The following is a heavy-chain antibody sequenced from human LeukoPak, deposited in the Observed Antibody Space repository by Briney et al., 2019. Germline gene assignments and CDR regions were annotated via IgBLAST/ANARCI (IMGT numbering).Heavy chain of an antibody. D-gene: IGHD2-15*01. CDR2: IYYSGST. J-gene: IGHJ4*02. CDR1: GGSISSHY. CDR3: ARIGYCSGGSCYPLDY. Sequence: SETLSLTCTVSGGSISSHYWSWIRQPPGKGLEWIGYIYYSGSTNYNPSLKSRVTISVDTSKNQFSLKLSSVTAADTAVYYCARIGYCSGGSCYPLDYWGQGTLVTVSS. V-gene: IGHV4-59*11.